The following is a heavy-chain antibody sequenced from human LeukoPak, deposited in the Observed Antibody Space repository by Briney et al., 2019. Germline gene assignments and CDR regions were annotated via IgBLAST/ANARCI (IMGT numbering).Heavy chain of an antibody. J-gene: IGHJ4*02. CDR3: ARGSGYYDRVLDY. V-gene: IGHV3-11*03. D-gene: IGHD3-22*01. CDR2: ISSSGSYT. Sequence: KPGGSLRLSCAASGFTFSDYYMSWIRQAPGKGLEWVSYISSSGSYTNYADSVKGRFTISRDKAKSSLYLQMNSLRAEDTAVYFCARGSGYYDRVLDYWGQGTLVTVSS. CDR1: GFTFSDYY.